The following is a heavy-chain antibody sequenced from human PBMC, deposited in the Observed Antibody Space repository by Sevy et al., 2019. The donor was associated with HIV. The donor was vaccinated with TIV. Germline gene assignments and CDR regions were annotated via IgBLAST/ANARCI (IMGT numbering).Heavy chain of an antibody. J-gene: IGHJ4*02. CDR2: INAGNGNT. V-gene: IGHV1-3*01. D-gene: IGHD3-22*01. Sequence: ASVKVSCKASGYTFTSYAMHWVRQAPGQRLAWMGWINAGNGNTKYSQKFQGRVTITRDTSASTAYMELSSLRSEDTAVYYCARVGDSSGYLAGPGSFDYWGQGTLVTVSS. CDR3: ARVGDSSGYLAGPGSFDY. CDR1: GYTFTSYA.